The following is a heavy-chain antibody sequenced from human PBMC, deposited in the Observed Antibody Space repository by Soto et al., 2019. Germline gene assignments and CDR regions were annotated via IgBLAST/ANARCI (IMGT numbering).Heavy chain of an antibody. CDR2: IYYSGST. CDR3: ARPVPAASGWFDP. J-gene: IGHJ5*02. V-gene: IGHV4-39*01. Sequence: QLQLQESGPGLVKPSETLSLTCTVSGGSISSSSYYWGWIRQPPGKGLEWIGSIYYSGSTYYNPSLKSRVTISVDTSKNQFSLKLSSVTAADTAVYYCARPVPAASGWFDPWGQGTLVTVSS. D-gene: IGHD2-2*01. CDR1: GGSISSSSYY.